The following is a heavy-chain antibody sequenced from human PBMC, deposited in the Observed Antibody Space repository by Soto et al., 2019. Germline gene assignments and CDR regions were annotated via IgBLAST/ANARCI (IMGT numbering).Heavy chain of an antibody. CDR3: ARDGYTVTPNYYYGMDV. CDR2: IYYSGST. CDR1: GGSISSYY. J-gene: IGHJ6*02. V-gene: IGHV4-59*01. Sequence: SETLSLTCSVSGGSISSYYWSWIRQPPGKGLEWIGYIYYSGSTNYNPSLKSRVTISVDTSKNQFSLKLSSVTAADTAVYYCARDGYTVTPNYYYGMDVWGQGTTVTVSS. D-gene: IGHD4-4*01.